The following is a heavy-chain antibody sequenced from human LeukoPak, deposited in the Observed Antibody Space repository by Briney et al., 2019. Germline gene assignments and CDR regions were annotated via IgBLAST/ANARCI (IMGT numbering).Heavy chain of an antibody. V-gene: IGHV3-30*18. J-gene: IGHJ4*02. Sequence: PGGSLRLSCAASGFTFSSYGMHWVRQAPGKGLEWVAVISYDGSNKYYADSVKGRFTISRDNSKNTLYLQMNSLRAEDTAAYYCAKVIRRDHYFDYWGQGTLVTVSS. CDR1: GFTFSSYG. D-gene: IGHD2-21*01. CDR3: AKVIRRDHYFDY. CDR2: ISYDGSNK.